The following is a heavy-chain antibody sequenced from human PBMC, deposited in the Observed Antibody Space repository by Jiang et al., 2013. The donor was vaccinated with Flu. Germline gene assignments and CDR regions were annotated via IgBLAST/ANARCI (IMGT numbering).Heavy chain of an antibody. CDR2: IYYSGST. CDR1: GGSISSYY. Sequence: GPGLVKPSETLSLTCTVSGGSISSYYWSWIRQPPGKGLEWIGYIYYSGSTNYNPSLKSRVTISVDTSKNQFSLKLSSVTAADTAVYYCARMVLSGSYDDRDYWGQGNPWSPSPQ. CDR3: ARMVLSGSYDDRDY. V-gene: IGHV4-59*01. D-gene: IGHD1-26*01. J-gene: IGHJ4*02.